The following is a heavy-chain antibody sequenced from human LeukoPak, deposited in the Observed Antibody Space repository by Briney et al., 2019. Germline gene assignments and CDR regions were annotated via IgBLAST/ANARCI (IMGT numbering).Heavy chain of an antibody. CDR3: ARLHSGSYYVDY. J-gene: IGHJ4*02. V-gene: IGHV4-34*01. CDR1: GGSFSGYY. CDR2: IYYSGST. Sequence: PSETLSLTCAVYGGSFSGYYWSWIRQPPGKGLEWIGSIYYSGSTYYNPSLKSRVTISVDTSKNQFSLKLSSVTAADTAVYYCARLHSGSYYVDYWGQGTLVTVSS. D-gene: IGHD1-26*01.